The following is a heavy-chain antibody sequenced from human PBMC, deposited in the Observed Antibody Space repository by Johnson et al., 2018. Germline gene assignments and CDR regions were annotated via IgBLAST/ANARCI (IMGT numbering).Heavy chain of an antibody. J-gene: IGHJ6*02. CDR1: GFTFSSYW. CDR3: ARVPYGDYPDYYYDGMDV. V-gene: IGHV3-74*01. Sequence: VQLQESGGGLVQPGGSLRLSCAASGFTFSSYWMHWVRQAPGKGLVWVSRINSDGSSTSYADSVKGRFTISRDNAKNTLYLQMNSLRAEDTAVYYCARVPYGDYPDYYYDGMDVWGQGTTVTVSS. D-gene: IGHD4-17*01. CDR2: INSDGSST.